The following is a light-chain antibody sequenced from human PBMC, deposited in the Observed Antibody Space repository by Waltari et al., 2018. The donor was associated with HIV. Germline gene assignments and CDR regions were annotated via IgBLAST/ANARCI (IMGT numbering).Light chain of an antibody. CDR3: QVWDSSSDNLVV. CDR2: DDS. Sequence: SYVVTQPPSVSVAPGQPARITCGGNNIGTNSVHWYQQKPGQAPVLVVYDDSDRPSGIPERFSGSNSGNTATLTISRVEAGDEADYHCQVWDSSSDNLVVFGGGTKLTVL. J-gene: IGLJ2*01. V-gene: IGLV3-21*02. CDR1: NIGTNS.